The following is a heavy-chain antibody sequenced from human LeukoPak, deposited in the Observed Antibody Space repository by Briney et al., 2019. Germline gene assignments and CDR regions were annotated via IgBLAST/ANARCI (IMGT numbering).Heavy chain of an antibody. V-gene: IGHV4-34*01. D-gene: IGHD3-9*01. J-gene: IGHJ4*02. Sequence: SETLSLTCAVYGGSFSGYYWSWICQPPGKGLEWIGEINHSGSTNYNPSLKSRVTISVDTSKNQFSLKLSSVTAADTAVYYCARGGRLRYFDWLLFDYWGQGTLVTVSS. CDR2: INHSGST. CDR1: GGSFSGYY. CDR3: ARGGRLRYFDWLLFDY.